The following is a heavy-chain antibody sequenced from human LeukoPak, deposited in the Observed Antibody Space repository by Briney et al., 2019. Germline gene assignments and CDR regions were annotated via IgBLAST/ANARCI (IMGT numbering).Heavy chain of an antibody. CDR1: GFTFSSYG. J-gene: IGHJ4*02. CDR2: IWYDGRDK. D-gene: IGHD4-17*01. V-gene: IGHV3-33*01. Sequence: TGGSLRFSCAASGFTFSSYGMHWVRQAPGKGLEWVAVIWYDGRDKYYADSVKGRLTISRDNSKNTLYLQMNSLRAEDTAVYYCARDHRTTVTVYYFDYWGQGTLVTVSS. CDR3: ARDHRTTVTVYYFDY.